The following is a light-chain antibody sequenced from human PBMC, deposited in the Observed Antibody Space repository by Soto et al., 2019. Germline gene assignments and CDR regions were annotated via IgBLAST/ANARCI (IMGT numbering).Light chain of an antibody. CDR2: DAS. CDR3: QQRSNCS. V-gene: IGKV3-11*01. Sequence: EIVLTQSPATLSLTPGERATLSCRASQSVSSYLAWYQQKPGQAPRLLIYDASNRATVIPARFSGSGSGTDFTLTISSLEPEDFAVYYCQQRSNCSFGPGTKVDIK. CDR1: QSVSSY. J-gene: IGKJ3*01.